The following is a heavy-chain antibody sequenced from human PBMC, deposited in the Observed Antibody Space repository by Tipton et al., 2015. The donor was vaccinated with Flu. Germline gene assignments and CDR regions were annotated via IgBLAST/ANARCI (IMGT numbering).Heavy chain of an antibody. Sequence: QVQLVQSGGGVFQPGRSLRLSCAASGFTFSSYGRHWVRQSPGKGLEWVAVIYYDGSKKYYADSVKGRFTISRDNSKNTLYLQMNSLRAEDTAVYYCARTGTIVAAGTCDYWGQGTLVAVSS. CDR2: IYYDGSKK. V-gene: IGHV3-33*01. D-gene: IGHD6-13*01. CDR3: ARTGTIVAAGTCDY. J-gene: IGHJ4*02. CDR1: GFTFSSYG.